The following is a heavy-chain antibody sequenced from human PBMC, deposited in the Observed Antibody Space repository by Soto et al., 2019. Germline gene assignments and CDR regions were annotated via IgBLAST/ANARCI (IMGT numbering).Heavy chain of an antibody. CDR1: GFIFGDYA. CDR3: TRSVLTWLAHTYYYGMDV. J-gene: IGHJ6*02. Sequence: GGSLRLSCTASGFIFGDYAMTWVRQAPGKGLEWISFIRTKTYGATTEYAASVNDRFTISRDDSKSIVYLQMNSLKTEDTAVYYCTRSVLTWLAHTYYYGMDVWGQGTTVTVSS. D-gene: IGHD3-9*01. CDR2: IRTKTYGATT. V-gene: IGHV3-49*04.